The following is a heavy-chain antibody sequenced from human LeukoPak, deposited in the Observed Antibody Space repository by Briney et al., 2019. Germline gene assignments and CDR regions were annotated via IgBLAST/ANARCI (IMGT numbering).Heavy chain of an antibody. D-gene: IGHD4-23*01. CDR3: ATEHDYGGSTNDDY. CDR1: GGTFSSYA. V-gene: IGHV1-69*04. J-gene: IGHJ4*02. CDR2: IIPILGIA. Sequence: SVKVSCKASGGTFSSYAISWVRQAPGQGLEWMGRIIPILGIANYAQKFQGRVTITADKSTSTAYMELSSLRSEDTAVYYCATEHDYGGSTNDDYWGQGTLVTVSS.